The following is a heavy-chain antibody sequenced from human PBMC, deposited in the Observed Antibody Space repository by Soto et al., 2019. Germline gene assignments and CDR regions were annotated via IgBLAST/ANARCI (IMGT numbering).Heavy chain of an antibody. CDR2: IYHSGST. J-gene: IGHJ4*02. V-gene: IGHV4-30-2*01. CDR3: ARGKGVAAQYYFDY. D-gene: IGHD6-6*01. CDR1: GGSISSGGYS. Sequence: QLQLQESGSGLVKPSQTLSLTCAVSGGSISSGGYSWSWIRQPPGKGLEWIGYIYHSGSTYYNPSLQSRVTISVDRSKNQFSLKLSSVTAADTAVYYCARGKGVAAQYYFDYWGQGTLVTVSS.